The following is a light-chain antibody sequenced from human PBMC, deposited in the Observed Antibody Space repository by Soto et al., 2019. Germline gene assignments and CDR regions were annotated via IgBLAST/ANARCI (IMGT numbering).Light chain of an antibody. CDR3: SSFTRSSSVV. CDR1: SSDVGGYNY. J-gene: IGLJ2*01. V-gene: IGLV2-14*01. Sequence: QSALTQPASLYGSPGQSITVSCTGTSSDVGGYNYVSWYQQHPGKAPKLMIYEVSNRPSGVSRRFSGSKSGTTASLTISGLQAEDEADYYCSSFTRSSSVVFGGGTQLTVL. CDR2: EVS.